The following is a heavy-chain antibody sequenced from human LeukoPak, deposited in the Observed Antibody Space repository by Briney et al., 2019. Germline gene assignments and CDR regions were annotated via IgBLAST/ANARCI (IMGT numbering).Heavy chain of an antibody. CDR3: AREAQYYYDSSGYSH. D-gene: IGHD3-22*01. Sequence: GASVKVSCKVSGYTLTELSMHWVRQAPGQGLEWMGGIIPIFGTANYAQKFQGRVTITTDESTSTAYMELSSLRSEDTAVYYCAREAQYYYDSSGYSHWGQGTLVTVSS. V-gene: IGHV1-69*05. CDR2: IIPIFGTA. CDR1: GYTLTELS. J-gene: IGHJ1*01.